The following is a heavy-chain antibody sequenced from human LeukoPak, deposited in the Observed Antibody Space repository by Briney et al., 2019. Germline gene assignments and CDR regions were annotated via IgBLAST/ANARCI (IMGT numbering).Heavy chain of an antibody. CDR1: GGSISSYY. J-gene: IGHJ4*02. V-gene: IGHV4-4*07. Sequence: SETLSLTCTVSGGSISSYYWSWIRQPAGKGLEWIGRIYTSGSTNYNPSLKSRVTMSVDTSKNQFSLKLSSVTAADTAVYYCARLRAVAASRRYFDYWGQGTLVTVSS. CDR2: IYTSGST. CDR3: ARLRAVAASRRYFDY. D-gene: IGHD6-19*01.